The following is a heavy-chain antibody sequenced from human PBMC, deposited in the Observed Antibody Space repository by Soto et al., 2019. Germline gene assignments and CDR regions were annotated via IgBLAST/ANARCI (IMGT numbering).Heavy chain of an antibody. CDR1: GYTFTSYD. CDR3: ARGSSSSEGYY. CDR2: MNPNSGNT. Sequence: QVQLLQAGAEVKKPGASVKVSCKASGYTFTSYDINWVRQATGQGLEWMGWMNPNSGNTGYAQKVQGRVTMTRNTSLSTAYMELSSLRSEDTAVSYCARGSSSSEGYYWGQGTLVTVSS. V-gene: IGHV1-8*01. D-gene: IGHD6-6*01. J-gene: IGHJ4*02.